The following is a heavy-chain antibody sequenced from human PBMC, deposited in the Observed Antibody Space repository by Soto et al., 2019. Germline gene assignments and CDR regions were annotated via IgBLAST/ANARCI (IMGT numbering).Heavy chain of an antibody. CDR3: AREGYYDFWSGYSHNWFDP. V-gene: IGHV1-69*13. J-gene: IGHJ5*02. CDR2: IIPIFGTA. D-gene: IGHD3-3*01. CDR1: GGTFSSYA. Sequence: SVKVSCKASGGTFSSYAISWVRQAPGQGLEWMGGIIPIFGTANYAQKFQGRVTITADESTSTAYMKLSSLRSEDTAVYYCAREGYYDFWSGYSHNWFDPWGQGTLVTV.